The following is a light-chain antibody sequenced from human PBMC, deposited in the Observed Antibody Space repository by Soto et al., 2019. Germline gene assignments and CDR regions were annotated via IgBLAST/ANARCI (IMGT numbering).Light chain of an antibody. CDR3: QQYGSSRYT. V-gene: IGKV3-20*01. CDR1: QSVSSSY. CDR2: GAS. Sequence: EIVLTQSPGTLSLSPGERATLSCRASQSVSSSYLAWYQQKPGQAPRLLIYGASSRATGIPDRFSGSGSGTDFTLTISRLEREDFAVYYCQQYGSSRYTFGKGTKLEIK. J-gene: IGKJ2*01.